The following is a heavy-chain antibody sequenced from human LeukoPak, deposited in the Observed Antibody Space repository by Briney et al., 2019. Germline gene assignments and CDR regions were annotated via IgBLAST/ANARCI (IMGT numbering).Heavy chain of an antibody. CDR1: GFPFSSYW. CDR2: IKSDGSST. V-gene: IGHV3-74*01. J-gene: IGHJ5*02. D-gene: IGHD3-10*01. CDR3: ARESGYYGSGFDL. Sequence: PGGSLKLSCAASGFPFSSYWMHWVRPAPGKGLVWVSRIKSDGSSTNYADSVKGRFNISRDNAKNTLYLQMNSLRAEDTAVYYCARESGYYGSGFDLWGQGTLVTVSS.